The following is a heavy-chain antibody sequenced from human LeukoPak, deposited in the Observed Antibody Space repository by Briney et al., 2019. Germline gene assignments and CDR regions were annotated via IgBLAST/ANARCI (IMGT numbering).Heavy chain of an antibody. CDR3: ARGGYYDSSGYNY. V-gene: IGHV4-39*07. Sequence: PSETLSLTCTVSGGSISSSSYYWGWIRQPPGKGLEWIGSIYYSGSTYYNPSPKSRVTISVDTSKNQFSLKLSSVTAADTAVYYCARGGYYDSSGYNYWGQGTLVTVSS. CDR1: GGSISSSSYY. D-gene: IGHD3-22*01. J-gene: IGHJ4*02. CDR2: IYYSGST.